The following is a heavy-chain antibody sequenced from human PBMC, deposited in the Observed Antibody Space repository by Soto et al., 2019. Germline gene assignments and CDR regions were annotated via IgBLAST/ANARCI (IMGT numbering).Heavy chain of an antibody. CDR1: GFSVSNNY. CDR2: IQDGGSI. CDR3: ARGQGSGSNALGQ. J-gene: IGHJ4*02. V-gene: IGHV3-66*01. Sequence: EVLLEESGGDLVQPGGSLRLSCAASGFSVSNNYMTWVRQVPGKGLEWVSVIQDGGSITHADSVRDRFNISRDSSKNTVFLQISSLRPEDTAVYFCARGQGSGSNALGQGGQGTLVTVSS. D-gene: IGHD3-10*01.